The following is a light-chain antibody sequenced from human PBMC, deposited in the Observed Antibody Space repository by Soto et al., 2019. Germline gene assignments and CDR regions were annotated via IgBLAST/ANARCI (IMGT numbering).Light chain of an antibody. CDR1: QGISSA. V-gene: IGKV1-13*02. Sequence: AIQLTQSPSPLSASVGDRVTITCRASQGISSALAWYQQKPGTGPKLLIYDASSLESGVPSRFRGSGSGTDFTLTISSLQPEDFATYYCHQFNSHPRTFGGGTKVEIK. CDR2: DAS. CDR3: HQFNSHPRT. J-gene: IGKJ4*01.